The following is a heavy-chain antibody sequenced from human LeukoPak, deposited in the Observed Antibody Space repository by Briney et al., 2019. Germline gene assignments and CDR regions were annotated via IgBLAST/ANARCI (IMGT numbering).Heavy chain of an antibody. CDR1: GFTLSSYY. CDR3: TRALNIAHY. J-gene: IGHJ4*02. V-gene: IGHV3-74*01. D-gene: IGHD2/OR15-2a*01. CDR2: INGDGSST. Sequence: GESLRLSCVASGFTLSSYYMHWVRQVPGKGLVWVSCINGDGSSTKYADSVKGRFTISRDNAKNTLYLQVNSLRAEDTAVYYCTRALNIAHYWGQGALVTVSS.